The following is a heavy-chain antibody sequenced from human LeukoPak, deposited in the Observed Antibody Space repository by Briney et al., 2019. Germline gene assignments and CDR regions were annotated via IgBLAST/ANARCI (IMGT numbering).Heavy chain of an antibody. D-gene: IGHD3-22*01. CDR2: IKQDGSEK. V-gene: IGHV3-7*04. Sequence: GGSLRLSCAASGFTFSDSYMSWIRQAPGKGLEWVANIKQDGSEKYYVDSVKGRFTISRDNAKNSLYLQMYSLRAEDTAVYYCARGNYYDSSGYFLYWGQGTLVTVSS. CDR1: GFTFSDSY. J-gene: IGHJ4*02. CDR3: ARGNYYDSSGYFLY.